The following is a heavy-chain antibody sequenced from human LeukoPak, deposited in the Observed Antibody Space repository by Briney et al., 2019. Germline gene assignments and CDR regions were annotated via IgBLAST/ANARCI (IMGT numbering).Heavy chain of an antibody. J-gene: IGHJ4*02. V-gene: IGHV3-48*04. Sequence: PGGSLRLSCAASGFTFSSYSMNWVRQAPGKGLEWVSYISSSGSSIHYADSVKGRITISRDNAKNSLYLQMNSLRAEDTAVYYCASGIESGSYYLPFDYWGQGTLVTVSS. D-gene: IGHD1-26*01. CDR1: GFTFSSYS. CDR3: ASGIESGSYYLPFDY. CDR2: ISSSGSSI.